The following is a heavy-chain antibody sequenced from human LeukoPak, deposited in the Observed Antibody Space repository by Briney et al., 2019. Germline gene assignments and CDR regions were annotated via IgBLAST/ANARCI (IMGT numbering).Heavy chain of an antibody. Sequence: SETLSLTCTVSGGSISSGGYYWSWIRQHPGKGLEWIGYIYYSGSTYYNPSLKSRVTISVDTSKNQFSLKLSSVTAADTAVYYCARARVIGNLDFDYWGQGTLVTVSS. J-gene: IGHJ4*02. CDR2: IYYSGST. D-gene: IGHD1-26*01. CDR3: ARARVIGNLDFDY. V-gene: IGHV4-31*03. CDR1: GGSISSGGYY.